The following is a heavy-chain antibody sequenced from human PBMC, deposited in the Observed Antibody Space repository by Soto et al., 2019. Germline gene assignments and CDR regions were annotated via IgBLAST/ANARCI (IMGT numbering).Heavy chain of an antibody. D-gene: IGHD3-3*01. Sequence: PGGSLRLSCSASGFTFSSYAMHWVRQAPGKGLEYVSAISSNGASTYSSDSVDGRLTISRDNSKNTLYLQMSSLRAEDTAVYYCVKGDNYYDFWSGYRGPDAFDIWGQGTMVTVSS. J-gene: IGHJ3*02. CDR3: VKGDNYYDFWSGYRGPDAFDI. V-gene: IGHV3-64D*06. CDR2: ISSNGAST. CDR1: GFTFSSYA.